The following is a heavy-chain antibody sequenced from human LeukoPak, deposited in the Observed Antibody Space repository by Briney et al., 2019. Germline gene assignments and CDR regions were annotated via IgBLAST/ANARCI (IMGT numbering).Heavy chain of an antibody. CDR3: ARDLSEAAAGKSAYYYYYGMDV. CDR2: INPNSGGT. Sequence: ASVKVSCKASGYTFTGYYMHWVRQAPGQGLEWMGWINPNSGGTNYAQKFQGRVTMTRDTSISTAYVELSRLRSDDTAVYYCARDLSEAAAGKSAYYYYYGMDVWGQGTTVTVSS. J-gene: IGHJ6*02. D-gene: IGHD6-13*01. V-gene: IGHV1-2*02. CDR1: GYTFTGYY.